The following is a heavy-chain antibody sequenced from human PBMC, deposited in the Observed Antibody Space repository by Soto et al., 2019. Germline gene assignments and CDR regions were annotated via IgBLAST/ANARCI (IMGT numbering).Heavy chain of an antibody. J-gene: IGHJ4*02. CDR2: IHYSGDS. D-gene: IGHD3-22*01. CDR1: GDSVSSNNYY. V-gene: IGHV4-31*03. Sequence: SETLSLTCTVIGDSVSSNNYYWSWIRQRPGKGLEWIGYIHYSGDSYDNPSLTSRITMSMDVSKNQFSLNLRSVTAADTAIYYCARDVDDSSGSQGFDYWGQGTLVTVSS. CDR3: ARDVDDSSGSQGFDY.